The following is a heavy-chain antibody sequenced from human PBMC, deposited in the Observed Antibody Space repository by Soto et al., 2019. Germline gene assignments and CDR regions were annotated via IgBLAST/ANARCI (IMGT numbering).Heavy chain of an antibody. CDR2: IYYSGST. V-gene: IGHV4-31*03. CDR3: ARTVLGPDLLADSFVDYYYYMDV. Sequence: SETLSLTCTVSGGSISSGGYYWSWIRQHPGKGLEWIGYIYYSGSTYYNPSLKSRVTISVDTSKNQFSLRLNSVTAADTAVYYCARTVLGPDLLADSFVDYYYYMDVWGQGTTVTVSS. D-gene: IGHD3-9*01. CDR1: GGSISSGGYY. J-gene: IGHJ6*03.